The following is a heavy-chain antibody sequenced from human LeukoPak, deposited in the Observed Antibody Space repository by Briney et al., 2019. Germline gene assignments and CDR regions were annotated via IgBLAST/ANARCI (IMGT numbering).Heavy chain of an antibody. V-gene: IGHV4-39*07. CDR2: IYYSGST. CDR1: GGSISVTPYY. D-gene: IGHD3-3*01. J-gene: IGHJ4*02. Sequence: KPSETLSLTRAISGGSISVTPYYWGWIRQPPGKGLEWIGSIYYSGSTYYNPSLKSRLTISVDTSKNQFSLKLTSVTAADTAVYYCARASTIFGHFAYWGRGTLVTVSS. CDR3: ARASTIFGHFAY.